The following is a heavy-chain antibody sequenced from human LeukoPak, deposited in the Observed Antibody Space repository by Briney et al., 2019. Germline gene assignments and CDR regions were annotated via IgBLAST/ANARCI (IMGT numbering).Heavy chain of an antibody. V-gene: IGHV3-23*01. Sequence: GGSLRLSCAASGFTFSSYAMSWVRQAPGKGLEWVSGITGGGGSTYYADSVTGRFSISRDNAKNTLFLQMDSLGAEDTAEYYCAKGLTPTRFYFDSWGQGTLVTVSS. CDR3: AKGLTPTRFYFDS. J-gene: IGHJ4*02. CDR2: ITGGGGST. D-gene: IGHD4-11*01. CDR1: GFTFSSYA.